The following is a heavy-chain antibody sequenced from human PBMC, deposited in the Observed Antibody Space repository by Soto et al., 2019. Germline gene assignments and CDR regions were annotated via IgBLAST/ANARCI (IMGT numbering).Heavy chain of an antibody. CDR2: TYYRSKCYI. D-gene: IGHD6-19*01. CDR1: GDSVSSNLAS. J-gene: IGHJ4*02. V-gene: IGHV6-1*01. CDR3: VRVSHTSGWSFDY. Sequence: SQTLSLTCVISGDSVSSNLASWSWIRQSPSRGLEWLGRTYYRSKCYIYYAQSVKSRITINPDTSKNSLYLQMNSLKTEDTAVYSCVRVSHTSGWSFDYWGQGTLVTVSS.